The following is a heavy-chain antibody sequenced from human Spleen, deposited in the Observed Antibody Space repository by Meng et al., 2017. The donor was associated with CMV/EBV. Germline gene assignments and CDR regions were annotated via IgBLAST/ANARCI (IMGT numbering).Heavy chain of an antibody. CDR2: IYYSGST. Sequence: QLQVQESGPGLVKPSETLSLTCTVSGGSISSGDYYWSWIRQPPGKGLEWIGYIYYSGSTYYNPSLKSRVTISVDTSKNQFSLKLSSVTAADTAVYYCARQVAQQLVGTNWFDPWGQGTLVTVSS. V-gene: IGHV4-30-4*08. CDR1: GGSISSGDYY. J-gene: IGHJ5*02. D-gene: IGHD6-13*01. CDR3: ARQVAQQLVGTNWFDP.